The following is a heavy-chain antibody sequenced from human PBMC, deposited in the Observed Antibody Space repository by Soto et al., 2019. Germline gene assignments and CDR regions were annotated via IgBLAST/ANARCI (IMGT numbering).Heavy chain of an antibody. CDR3: ARQCRGVTCHWFVP. Sequence: ASVKVSCKASGYTFTSYAMHWVRQAPGQRLEWMGWINAGNGNTKYSQKFQGRVTITRDTSASTAYIELSSLSSVDTAVYYCARQCRGVTCHWFVPWGQGTLVTVSS. V-gene: IGHV1-3*01. CDR2: INAGNGNT. CDR1: GYTFTSYA. J-gene: IGHJ5*02. D-gene: IGHD2-15*01.